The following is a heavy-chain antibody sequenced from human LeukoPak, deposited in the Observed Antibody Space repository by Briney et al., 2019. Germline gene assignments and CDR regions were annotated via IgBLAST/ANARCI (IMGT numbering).Heavy chain of an antibody. CDR1: GGSISSYY. CDR2: IYTSGST. J-gene: IGHJ4*02. CDR3: ARLGSGTGGRSYYFDY. V-gene: IGHV4-4*07. Sequence: SETLSLTCTVSGGSISSYYWSWIRQPAGKGLEWIGRIYTSGSTNYNPSLKSRVTISVDTSKNQFSLKLSSVTAADAAVYYCARLGSGTGGRSYYFDYWGQGTLVTVSS. D-gene: IGHD3-10*01.